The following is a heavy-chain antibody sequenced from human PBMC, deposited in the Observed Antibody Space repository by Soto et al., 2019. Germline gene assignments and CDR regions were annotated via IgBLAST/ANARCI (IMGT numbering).Heavy chain of an antibody. V-gene: IGHV4-59*01. CDR2: VSYGGST. Sequence: PSETLSLTCTVSGDSFSIYYWTWIRQSPGKGLEWIGYVSYGGSTTYNPSLKSRVTISMDTSKTQFSVNLNSVTTADTAVYYCARGGYNWYSFPFDSWGQGFLVTVSS. CDR3: ARGGYNWYSFPFDS. CDR1: GDSFSIYY. J-gene: IGHJ4*02. D-gene: IGHD1-7*01.